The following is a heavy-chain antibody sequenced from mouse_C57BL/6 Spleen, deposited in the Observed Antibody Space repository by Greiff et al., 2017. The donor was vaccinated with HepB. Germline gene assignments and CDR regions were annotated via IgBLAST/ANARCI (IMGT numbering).Heavy chain of an antibody. D-gene: IGHD3-2*02. CDR3: AKTTAQATLDY. Sequence: VQLQQSGPELVKPGASVKISCKASGYSFTGYYMNWVKQSPEKSLEWIGEINPSTGGTTYNQKFKAKATLTVDKSSSTAYMQRKSLTSEDSAVYYCAKTTAQATLDYWGQGTTLTVSS. CDR2: INPSTGGT. V-gene: IGHV1-42*01. CDR1: GYSFTGYY. J-gene: IGHJ2*01.